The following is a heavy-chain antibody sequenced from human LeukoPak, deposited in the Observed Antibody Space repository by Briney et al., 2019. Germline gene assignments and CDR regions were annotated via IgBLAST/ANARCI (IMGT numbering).Heavy chain of an antibody. V-gene: IGHV3-72*01. J-gene: IGHJ4*02. D-gene: IGHD2-15*01. Sequence: PGGSLRLSCAASGFTFSDHHMDWVRQAPGRGLEWVGRISNKAKRYATDYGASVKGRFTISRDDSKTALYLQMDGLKTEDTAVYYCARGGYCSGGNCFGNDFWGQGTLVTVSS. CDR1: GFTFSDHH. CDR3: ARGGYCSGGNCFGNDF. CDR2: ISNKAKRYAT.